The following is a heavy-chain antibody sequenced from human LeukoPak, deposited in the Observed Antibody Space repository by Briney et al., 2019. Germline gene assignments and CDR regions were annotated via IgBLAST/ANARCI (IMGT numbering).Heavy chain of an antibody. Sequence: AGRSLRLSCAASGFIFSDYSMSWVRQAPGKGLEWVSSVTGSGVSSDYADSVKGRFTISRDNSKNTLFLQMNSLRVEDTAVYYCAKRKFQSSGYHDHWGQGTLVPVSS. V-gene: IGHV3-23*01. D-gene: IGHD3-22*01. CDR1: GFIFSDYS. CDR2: VTGSGVSS. J-gene: IGHJ4*02. CDR3: AKRKFQSSGYHDH.